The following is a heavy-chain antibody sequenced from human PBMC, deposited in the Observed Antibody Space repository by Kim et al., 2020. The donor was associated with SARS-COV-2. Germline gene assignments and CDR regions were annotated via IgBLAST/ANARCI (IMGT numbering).Heavy chain of an antibody. Sequence: GGSLRLSCAASGLQFSGYWMHWVRPVPWKGLEWVSRIYSDGSSMNYADSVKGRFTISVDNAKNTLYLQMNSLEAEDTAVYYCATKLTGTGKFRPYWGQGTLVTVSS. D-gene: IGHD3-10*01. J-gene: IGHJ4*02. CDR1: GLQFSGYW. CDR2: IYSDGSSM. V-gene: IGHV3-74*01. CDR3: ATKLTGTGKFRPY.